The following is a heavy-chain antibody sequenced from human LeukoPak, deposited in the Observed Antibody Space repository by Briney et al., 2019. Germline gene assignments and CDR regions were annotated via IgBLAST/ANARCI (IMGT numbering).Heavy chain of an antibody. Sequence: SETLSLTCAVSGYSISSGYYWGWIRQPPGKGLEWIGSMYHSGSTYYNPSLKSRVTISVDTSENQFSLKLTSVTAADTAVYFCARHRLSTTSGYAFGYMDVWGKGTTVTVSS. CDR1: GYSISSGYY. CDR2: MYHSGST. J-gene: IGHJ6*03. D-gene: IGHD5-12*01. V-gene: IGHV4-38-2*01. CDR3: ARHRLSTTSGYAFGYMDV.